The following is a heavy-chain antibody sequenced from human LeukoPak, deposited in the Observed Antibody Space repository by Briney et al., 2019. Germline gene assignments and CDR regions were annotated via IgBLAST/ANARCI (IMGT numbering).Heavy chain of an antibody. D-gene: IGHD1-26*01. CDR1: GFSFSSNG. J-gene: IGHJ6*03. Sequence: PGGSLRLSCAASGFSFSSNGMTWVRQAPGKGLEWVSSISSSSSYIYYADSVKGRFTISRDNAKNSLYLQMNSLRAEDTAVYYCARADKLGQSCGYYYYYYMDVWGKGTTVTISS. CDR2: ISSSSSYI. V-gene: IGHV3-21*01. CDR3: ARADKLGQSCGYYYYYYMDV.